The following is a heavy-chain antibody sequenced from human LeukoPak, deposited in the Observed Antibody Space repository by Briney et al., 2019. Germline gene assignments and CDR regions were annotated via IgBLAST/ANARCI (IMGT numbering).Heavy chain of an antibody. D-gene: IGHD3-10*01. CDR3: ARSAFGSGVYFDY. J-gene: IGHJ4*02. V-gene: IGHV1-8*01. Sequence: GASVKVSCKASGYTFTSYDINWVRQATGQGPEWMGWMNPNSGDTGYAEKFQGRVTMTRDTSITTAYPELSSLRSEDTAVYYCARSAFGSGVYFDYWGQGTLVTVSS. CDR1: GYTFTSYD. CDR2: MNPNSGDT.